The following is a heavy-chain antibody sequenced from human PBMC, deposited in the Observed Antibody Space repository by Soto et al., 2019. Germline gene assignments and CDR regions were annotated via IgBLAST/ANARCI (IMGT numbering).Heavy chain of an antibody. Sequence: SETLSLTCTVSGGSISSYYWSWIRQPPGKGLEWIGYIYYSGSTNYNPTLKSRVTISVDTSKNQVSLKLISVTAADTAVYYCARRVVDIVATIYYYYYMDVWGKGTTVTVSS. CDR1: GGSISSYY. D-gene: IGHD5-12*01. CDR2: IYYSGST. CDR3: ARRVVDIVATIYYYYYMDV. V-gene: IGHV4-59*08. J-gene: IGHJ6*03.